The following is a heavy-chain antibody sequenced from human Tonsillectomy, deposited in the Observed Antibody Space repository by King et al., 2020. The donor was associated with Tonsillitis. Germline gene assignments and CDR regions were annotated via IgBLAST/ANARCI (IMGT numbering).Heavy chain of an antibody. V-gene: IGHV3-30*18. CDR3: AKVGGMAPQYYYGMDV. Sequence: VQLVESGGGVVQPGRSLRLSCAASGFTFSSYGMHWVRQAPGKGLEWVAVISYDGSNKYYADSVKGRFTISRDNSKNTLYLQMNSLRAEDTAVYYCAKVGGMAPQYYYGMDVWGQGTTVTVSS. D-gene: IGHD3-10*01. CDR1: GFTFSSYG. J-gene: IGHJ6*02. CDR2: ISYDGSNK.